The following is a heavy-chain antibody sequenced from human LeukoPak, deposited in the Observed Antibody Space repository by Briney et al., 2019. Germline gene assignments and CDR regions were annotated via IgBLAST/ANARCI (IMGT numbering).Heavy chain of an antibody. CDR2: ISYDGSNK. J-gene: IGHJ6*02. Sequence: GGSLRLSCAASGFTFSSYGMHWVRQAPGKGLEWVAVISYDGSNKYYADSVKGRFTISRDNSKNTLYLQMNSLRAEDTAVYYCARAYYYGMDVWGQGTTVTVSS. V-gene: IGHV3-30*03. CDR3: ARAYYYGMDV. CDR1: GFTFSSYG.